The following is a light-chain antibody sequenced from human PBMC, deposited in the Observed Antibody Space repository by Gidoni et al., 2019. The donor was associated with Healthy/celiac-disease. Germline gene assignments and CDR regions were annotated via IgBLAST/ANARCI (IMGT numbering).Light chain of an antibody. CDR2: YDD. Sequence: QSVLTQPPSVSAAPRQRVTISCSGSGSNIGRNPVNWYQQLPGEAPRLLIYYDDLLASGVSYRLSGSKSGTAASLAITGLQAEDEAEYYCAAWDDRLVGPVFGGGTKLTVL. CDR3: AAWDDRLVGPV. CDR1: GSNIGRNP. V-gene: IGLV1-36*01. J-gene: IGLJ2*01.